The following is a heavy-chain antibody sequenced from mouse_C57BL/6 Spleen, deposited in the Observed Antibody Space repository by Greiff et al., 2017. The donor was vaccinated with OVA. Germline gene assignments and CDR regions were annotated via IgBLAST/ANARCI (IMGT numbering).Heavy chain of an antibody. CDR3: ARSTGTSYAMDY. D-gene: IGHD4-1*02. J-gene: IGHJ4*01. Sequence: EVKLVESEGGLVQPGSSMKLSCTASGFTFSDYYMAWVRQVPEKGLEWVANINYDGSSTYYLDSLKSRFIISRDNAKNMLYLQMSSLKSEDTATYYCARSTGTSYAMDYWGQGTSVTVSS. CDR1: GFTFSDYY. V-gene: IGHV5-16*01. CDR2: INYDGSST.